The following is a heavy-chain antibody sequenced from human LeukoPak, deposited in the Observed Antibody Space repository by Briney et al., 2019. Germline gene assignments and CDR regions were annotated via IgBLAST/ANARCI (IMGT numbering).Heavy chain of an antibody. CDR1: GFTSSDYA. CDR3: ARDSGHSWSEHNLRGPSR. D-gene: IGHD3-3*02. J-gene: IGHJ4*02. CDR2: ISHDGSIK. Sequence: GGSLSPSCAPSGFTSSDYAMHWVRRAPGKGLEWVAVISHDGSIKFSADSVKGRFTISRDNSTDTLFLQMSSLRADDTAVYYCARDSGHSWSEHNLRGPSRWGQGTLVTVSS. V-gene: IGHV3-30-3*01.